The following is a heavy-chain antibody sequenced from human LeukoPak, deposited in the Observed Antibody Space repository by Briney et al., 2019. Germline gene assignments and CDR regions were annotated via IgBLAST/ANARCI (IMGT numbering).Heavy chain of an antibody. V-gene: IGHV3-7*01. CDR3: ARSDSIGSVDY. Sequence: GGSLRLSCAASGFTFSRMSWVRQAPGKGLEWVANINRDGSEKYYVDSVKGRFTISRDNTENSLSLQMNSLRAEDTAVYYCARSDSIGSVDYWGQGTLITVPS. CDR1: GFTFSR. J-gene: IGHJ4*02. CDR2: INRDGSEK. D-gene: IGHD2-21*01.